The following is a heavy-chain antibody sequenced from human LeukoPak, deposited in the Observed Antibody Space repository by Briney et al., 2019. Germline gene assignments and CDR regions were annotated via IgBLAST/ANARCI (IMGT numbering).Heavy chain of an antibody. Sequence: PGGSLRLSCVASTFTFSNYGMYWVRQAPGKGLEWVAIISYDGSNKYYADSVKGRFTISRDNSRNTLYLQMNSLRAEDTAVYYCARDPSLRTTLDYWGQGTLVTVSS. V-gene: IGHV3-30*03. CDR2: ISYDGSNK. J-gene: IGHJ4*02. CDR3: ARDPSLRTTLDY. D-gene: IGHD1-1*01. CDR1: TFTFSNYG.